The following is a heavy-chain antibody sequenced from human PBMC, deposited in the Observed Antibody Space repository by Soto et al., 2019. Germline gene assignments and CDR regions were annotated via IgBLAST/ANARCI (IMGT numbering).Heavy chain of an antibody. D-gene: IGHD2-2*01. CDR2: IYYSGST. Sequence: SETLSLTCTVSGGSISSYYWSWIRQPPGKGLEWIGYIYYSGSTNYNPSLKSRVTISVDTSKNQFSLKLSSVTAADTAVYYCARDGGAVVVPAAMKGRAFDIWGQGTMVTVSS. J-gene: IGHJ3*02. CDR3: ARDGGAVVVPAAMKGRAFDI. CDR1: GGSISSYY. V-gene: IGHV4-59*01.